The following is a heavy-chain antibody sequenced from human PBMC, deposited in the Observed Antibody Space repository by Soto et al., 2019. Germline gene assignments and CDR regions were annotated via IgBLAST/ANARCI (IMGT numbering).Heavy chain of an antibody. Sequence: EVQLVESGGGVVQPGGSLRLSCAASGFTFSSYDMHWVRQATGKGLERVSAMGTAGDTYYPGSVKGRFTISRENAKNSWYLQMNSLRAGDTAVYYCARATGLVRYFDWFSRPLDYWGQGTLVTVSS. D-gene: IGHD3-9*01. V-gene: IGHV3-13*01. CDR1: GFTFSSYD. CDR3: ARATGLVRYFDWFSRPLDY. CDR2: MGTAGDT. J-gene: IGHJ4*02.